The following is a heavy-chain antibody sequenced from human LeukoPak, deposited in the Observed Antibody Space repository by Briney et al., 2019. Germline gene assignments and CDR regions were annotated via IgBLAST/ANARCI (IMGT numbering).Heavy chain of an antibody. CDR1: GGSISSGSYY. V-gene: IGHV4-61*02. Sequence: SETLSLTCTVPGGSISSGSYYWSWIRQPAGKGLEWIGRIYTSGSTNYNPSLKSRVTISVDTSKNQFSLKLSSVTAADTAVYYCARHLLWFGEPNYFDYWGQGTLVTVSS. D-gene: IGHD3-10*01. CDR2: IYTSGST. J-gene: IGHJ4*02. CDR3: ARHLLWFGEPNYFDY.